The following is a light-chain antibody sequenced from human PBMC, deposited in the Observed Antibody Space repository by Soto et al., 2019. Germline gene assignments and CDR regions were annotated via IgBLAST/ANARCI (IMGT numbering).Light chain of an antibody. CDR3: QQFNNYPPLIT. Sequence: AIQWVESGSCVDLCGRRIVKITCRASQGISSALAWYQQKPGKAPKLLIYDASSLESGVPSRFSGSGSGTDFTLTISRLQPEDFSTYYCQQFNNYPPLITFGQGTRLEIK. V-gene: IGKV1D-13*01. J-gene: IGKJ5*01. CDR2: DAS. CDR1: QGISSA.